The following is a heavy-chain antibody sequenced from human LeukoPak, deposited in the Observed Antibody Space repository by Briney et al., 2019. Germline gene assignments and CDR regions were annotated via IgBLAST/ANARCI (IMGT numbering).Heavy chain of an antibody. CDR3: AKDAKQCYYGSGSEYFQH. D-gene: IGHD3-10*01. Sequence: PGGSLRLSCAASGFTFSSYAMSWVRQAPGKGLEWVSAISGSGGSTYYADSVKGRFTISRDNSKNTLYLQMNSLRAEDTAVYYCAKDAKQCYYGSGSEYFQHWGQGTLVTVSS. J-gene: IGHJ1*01. V-gene: IGHV3-23*01. CDR2: ISGSGGST. CDR1: GFTFSSYA.